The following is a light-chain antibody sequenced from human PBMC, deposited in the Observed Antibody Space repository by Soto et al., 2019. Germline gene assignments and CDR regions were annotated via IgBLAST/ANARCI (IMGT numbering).Light chain of an antibody. J-gene: IGLJ1*01. CDR3: ASYAGGNQV. CDR2: EVT. Sequence: QSALTQPPSASGSPGQSVTISCTGTSSDVGGYNYVSWYQQRPGRAPKLMIYEVTKRPSGVPDRFSGSKSGNTASLTVSGLLAEDEADYYCASYAGGNQVFGTGTKLTVL. V-gene: IGLV2-8*01. CDR1: SSDVGGYNY.